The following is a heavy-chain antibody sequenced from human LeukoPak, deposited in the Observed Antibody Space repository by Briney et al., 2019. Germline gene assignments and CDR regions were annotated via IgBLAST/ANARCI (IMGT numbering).Heavy chain of an antibody. CDR1: GVSISSYY. CDR3: ERPPYGGKGAFDI. D-gene: IGHD4-23*01. Sequence: SETLSLTCTVSGVSISSYYRSWIRQPPGKGLEWIGYIYYSGSTTYNPSLKSRVTISVDTSKNQFSLELSSVTAADSSVYYGERPPYGGKGAFDIWGQGTMVTVSS. CDR2: IYYSGST. V-gene: IGHV4-59*08. J-gene: IGHJ3*02.